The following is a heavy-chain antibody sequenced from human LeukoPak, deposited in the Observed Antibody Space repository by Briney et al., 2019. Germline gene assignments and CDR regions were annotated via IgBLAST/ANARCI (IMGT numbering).Heavy chain of an antibody. Sequence: VASVKVSCKASGYTFISYYIHWVRQAPGQGLEWMGIINPSGGSTSHAQKFQGRVTMTRDTSTSTVYMDLSSLRSDDTAVYYCARAPAGGITMVRGVITRHWFDPWGQGTLVTVSS. J-gene: IGHJ5*02. CDR1: GYTFISYY. V-gene: IGHV1-46*01. CDR2: INPSGGST. CDR3: ARAPAGGITMVRGVITRHWFDP. D-gene: IGHD3-10*01.